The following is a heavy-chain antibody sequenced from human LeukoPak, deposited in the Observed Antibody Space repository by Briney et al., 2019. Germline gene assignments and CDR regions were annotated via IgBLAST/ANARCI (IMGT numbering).Heavy chain of an antibody. V-gene: IGHV1-2*06. CDR3: ASNYYDSSPTGY. CDR1: GYTFTGYY. Sequence: ASVKVSCKASGYTFTGYYMHWVRQAPGQGLEWMGRINPNSGGTNYAQKFQGRVTMTRDTSISTAYMELSRLRSDDTAVYYCASNYYDSSPTGYWGQGTLVTVSS. J-gene: IGHJ4*02. CDR2: INPNSGGT. D-gene: IGHD3-22*01.